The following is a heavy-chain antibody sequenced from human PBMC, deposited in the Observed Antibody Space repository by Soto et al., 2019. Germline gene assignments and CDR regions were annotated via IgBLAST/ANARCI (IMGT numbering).Heavy chain of an antibody. Sequence: SETLSLTCTVSGGSIRSGDYYWSWIRQTPERGLEWCGYVHYGGNTFYNPSLKSRATIPLDTSRNQFSLNLSSVTAADSAVYYCAREIMAADHFDYWGQGALVTVSS. V-gene: IGHV4-30-4*01. CDR3: AREIMAADHFDY. CDR2: VHYGGNT. CDR1: GGSIRSGDYY. D-gene: IGHD6-13*01. J-gene: IGHJ4*02.